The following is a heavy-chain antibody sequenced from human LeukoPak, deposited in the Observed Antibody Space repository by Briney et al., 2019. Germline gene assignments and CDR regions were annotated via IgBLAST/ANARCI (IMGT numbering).Heavy chain of an antibody. V-gene: IGHV3-23*01. CDR3: AKDGGLWVSAHWGDS. CDR1: GFTFSSYT. D-gene: IGHD7-27*01. J-gene: IGHJ4*02. Sequence: PTGGSLRLSCAASGFTFSSYTMSWVRQAPGKGLEWVSTITTSDGNTYYADSVKGRFTVPRDNSKNTLFLQMNSLRAEDTAVYYCAKDGGLWVSAHWGDSWGRGTLVTVSS. CDR2: ITTSDGNT.